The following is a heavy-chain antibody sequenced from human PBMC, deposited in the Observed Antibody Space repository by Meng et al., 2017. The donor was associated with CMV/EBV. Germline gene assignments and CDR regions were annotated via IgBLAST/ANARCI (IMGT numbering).Heavy chain of an antibody. D-gene: IGHD2-2*02. Sequence: SETLSLTCTVSGGSISSYYWSWIRQPPGKGLEWIGYIYYSGSTNYNPSLTSRVTISVDTSKNQFSLKLSSVTAADTAVYYCARLAAISYLSLGWFDPWGQGTLVTVSS. CDR1: GGSISSYY. J-gene: IGHJ5*02. V-gene: IGHV4-59*01. CDR2: IYYSGST. CDR3: ARLAAISYLSLGWFDP.